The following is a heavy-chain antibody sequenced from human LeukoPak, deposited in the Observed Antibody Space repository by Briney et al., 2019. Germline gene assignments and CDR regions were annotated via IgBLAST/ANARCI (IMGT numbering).Heavy chain of an antibody. CDR2: ITSSGTYI. V-gene: IGHV3-21*01. Sequence: KPGGSLRLSCAASGFTFSSYSMNWVRQAPGRALEWVSSITSSGTYIFYADSVKGRFTISRDNAKNSLYLQMNSLGPEDTAVYYCARDPYSGNYGNYYYYYMDVWGKGTTVTISS. CDR1: GFTFSSYS. D-gene: IGHD1-26*01. J-gene: IGHJ6*03. CDR3: ARDPYSGNYGNYYYYYMDV.